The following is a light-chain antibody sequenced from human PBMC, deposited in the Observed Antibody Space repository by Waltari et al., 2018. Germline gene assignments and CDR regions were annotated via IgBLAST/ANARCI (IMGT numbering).Light chain of an antibody. J-gene: IGKJ4*01. V-gene: IGKV1-9*01. CDR2: AAS. Sequence: DIQLTQSPSFLSTSVGDRVTITCRANQDISSYLAWYQQKPGKAPKLLISAASTLQSAVPSRFIGSGSGTEFTLTISSLQSEDIATYYCQQLLSYPLTFGGGTKVEIK. CDR3: QQLLSYPLT. CDR1: QDISSY.